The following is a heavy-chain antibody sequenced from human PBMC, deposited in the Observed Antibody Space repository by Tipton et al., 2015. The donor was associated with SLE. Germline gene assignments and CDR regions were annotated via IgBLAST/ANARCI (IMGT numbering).Heavy chain of an antibody. D-gene: IGHD1-7*01. CDR3: ARDDTGTTFNY. J-gene: IGHJ4*02. CDR1: GFSFTTYW. CDR2: IKQDGSEK. V-gene: IGHV3-7*05. Sequence: SLRLSCAASGFSFTTYWMSWVRQAPGKGLEWVGQIKQDGSEKHYGDSVQGRFTISRDSAKNLVYLQMSSLRVDDTAVYYCARDDTGTTFNYWGQGALVTVSS.